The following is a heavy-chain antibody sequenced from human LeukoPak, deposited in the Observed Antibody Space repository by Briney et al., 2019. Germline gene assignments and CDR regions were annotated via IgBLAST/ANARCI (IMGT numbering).Heavy chain of an antibody. CDR2: IWYDGSNK. CDR1: GFTFGDYA. J-gene: IGHJ4*02. D-gene: IGHD2-2*01. V-gene: IGHV3-33*01. Sequence: GGSLRLSCTVSGFTFGDYAMSWVRQAPGKGLEWVAVIWYDGSNKYYADSVKGRFTISRDNSKNTLYLQMNSLRAEDTAVYYCARGPQRTYYFDYWGQGTLVTVS. CDR3: ARGPQRTYYFDY.